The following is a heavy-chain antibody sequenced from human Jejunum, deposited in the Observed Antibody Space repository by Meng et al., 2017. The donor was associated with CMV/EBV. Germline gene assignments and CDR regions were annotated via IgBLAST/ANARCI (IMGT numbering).Heavy chain of an antibody. CDR3: ATHYDFWTGYLDY. CDR1: GDSITSSPDY. J-gene: IGHJ4*02. V-gene: IGHV4-39*07. Sequence: SGDSITSSPDYWGWIRQPPGKGLEWIGSIYYTGSTYYNPSLKSRVTISLDGSQNQFSLRLTSVTAADTAVYYCATHYDFWTGYLDYWGRGMLVTVSS. CDR2: IYYTGST. D-gene: IGHD3/OR15-3a*01.